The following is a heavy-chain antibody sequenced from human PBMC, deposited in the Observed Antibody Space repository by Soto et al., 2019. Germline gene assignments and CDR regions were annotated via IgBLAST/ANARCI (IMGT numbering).Heavy chain of an antibody. V-gene: IGHV4-4*02. CDR2: IYHSGST. J-gene: IGHJ4*02. Sequence: SETLSLTCAVSSGSISSSNWWSWVRQPPGKGLEWIGEIYHSGSTNYNPSLKSRVTISVDKSKNQFSLKLSSVTAADTAVYYCARGLGYCSGGSCYDPGYFDYWGQGTLVTVSS. CDR3: ARGLGYCSGGSCYDPGYFDY. D-gene: IGHD2-15*01. CDR1: SGSISSSNW.